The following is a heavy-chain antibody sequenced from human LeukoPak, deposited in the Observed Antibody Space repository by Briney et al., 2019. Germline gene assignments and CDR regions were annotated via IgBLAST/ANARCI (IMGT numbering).Heavy chain of an antibody. CDR2: IWYDGSNK. CDR1: GFTFSSYG. V-gene: IGHV3-33*06. CDR3: AKRPSDYGDYVSYFDY. Sequence: GRSLRLSCAASGFTFSSYGMHWVRQAPGKGLEWVAVIWYDGSNKYYADSVKGRFTISRDNSKNTLYLQMNSLRDEDTAVYYCAKRPSDYGDYVSYFDYWGQGTLVTVSS. J-gene: IGHJ4*02. D-gene: IGHD4-17*01.